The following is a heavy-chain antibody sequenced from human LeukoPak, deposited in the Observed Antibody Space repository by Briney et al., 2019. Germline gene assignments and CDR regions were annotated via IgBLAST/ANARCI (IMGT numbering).Heavy chain of an antibody. CDR2: IYSGGTT. CDR1: GFTVSSNY. Sequence: GGYLRLSCAASGFTVSSNYMSWVRQAPGKGLEWVSVIYSGGTTYCADSVKGRFTISRDKSKNTLYLQMNSLRAEDTAVYYCAETSGSYFIFHNWGQGTLVTVSS. CDR3: AETSGSYFIFHN. J-gene: IGHJ4*02. D-gene: IGHD3-10*01. V-gene: IGHV3-66*01.